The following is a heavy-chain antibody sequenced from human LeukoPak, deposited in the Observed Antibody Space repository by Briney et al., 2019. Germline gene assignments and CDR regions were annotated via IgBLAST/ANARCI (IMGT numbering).Heavy chain of an antibody. CDR1: GFTFDDYA. V-gene: IGHV3-9*01. Sequence: GGSLRLSCAASGFTFDDYAMHWVRQAPGKGLEWVSGISWNSGSIGYADSVKGRFTISRDNSKNTLYLQMNSLRAEDTAVYYCAKDYYGSGSWDYMDVWGKGTTVTISS. D-gene: IGHD3-10*01. J-gene: IGHJ6*03. CDR3: AKDYYGSGSWDYMDV. CDR2: ISWNSGSI.